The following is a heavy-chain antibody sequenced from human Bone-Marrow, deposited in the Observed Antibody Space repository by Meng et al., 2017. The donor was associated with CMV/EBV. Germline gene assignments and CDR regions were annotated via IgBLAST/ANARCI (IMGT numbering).Heavy chain of an antibody. J-gene: IGHJ6*02. D-gene: IGHD2-2*01. CDR3: ARGSIGYCSSTSCYLRTFSVMDV. CDR1: GGTFSSYA. CDR2: IIPIFGTA. V-gene: IGHV1-69*06. Sequence: SVKVSCKASGGTFSSYAISWVRQAPGQGLEWMGGIIPIFGTANYAQKFQGRVTMTEDTSTDTAYMELSSLRSEDTAVYYCARGSIGYCSSTSCYLRTFSVMDVWGQGNTVTVYS.